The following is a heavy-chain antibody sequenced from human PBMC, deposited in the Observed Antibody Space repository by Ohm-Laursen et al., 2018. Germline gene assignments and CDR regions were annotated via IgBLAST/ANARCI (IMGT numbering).Heavy chain of an antibody. Sequence: ASVKVSCNASGYTFTSYDINWVRQATGQGLQWMGWMNPNSGNTGYVQKFQGRVTMTRNTSISTAYMELSSLRSEDTAVYYCARAVLWRYMDVWGQGTTVTVSS. CDR3: ARAVLWRYMDV. J-gene: IGHJ6*02. CDR1: GYTFTSYD. CDR2: MNPNSGNT. V-gene: IGHV1-8*01. D-gene: IGHD2-2*01.